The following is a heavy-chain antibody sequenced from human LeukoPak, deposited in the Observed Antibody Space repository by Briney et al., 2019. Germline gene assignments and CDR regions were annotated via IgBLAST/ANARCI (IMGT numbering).Heavy chain of an antibody. CDR3: ASSYDSNGYFQY. CDR1: GYTFTGYF. V-gene: IGHV1-2*06. J-gene: IGHJ4*02. CDR2: INHNNGAT. D-gene: IGHD3-22*01. Sequence: ASVKVSCKASGYTFTGYFMHWVRQAPGQGLEWVGRINHNNGATNYAQKFQGRITMTRDTSTTTAYMELNSLKSDDTAVYYCASSYDSNGYFQYWGQGSLVTVSS.